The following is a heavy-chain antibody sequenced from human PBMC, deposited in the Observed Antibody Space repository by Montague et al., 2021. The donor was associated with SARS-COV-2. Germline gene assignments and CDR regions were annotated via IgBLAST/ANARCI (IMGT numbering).Heavy chain of an antibody. V-gene: IGHV4-34*01. CDR2: INHSGST. Sequence: SETLSLTCAVYGGSFSNYYWSWIRQPPGKGLEWIGEINHSGSTNYNPSLKSRVTISVDTSKNQFSLKLSSVTAADTAVYYCARGGTVTTFFAPKRTRRYNWFDPLGPGNPGHRLL. D-gene: IGHD4-17*01. CDR3: ARGGTVTTFFAPKRTRRYNWFDP. J-gene: IGHJ5*02. CDR1: GGSFSNYY.